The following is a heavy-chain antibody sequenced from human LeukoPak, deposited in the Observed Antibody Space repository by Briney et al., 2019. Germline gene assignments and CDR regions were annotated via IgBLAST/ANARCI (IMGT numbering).Heavy chain of an antibody. Sequence: ASVKVSCKVSGYTLTELSMHWVRQAPGKGLVWMGGFDPEDGETIYAQKFQGRVTMTEDTSTDTAYMELSSLRSEDTAVYYCATVGGIVVVPAAHNFDYWGQGTLVTVSS. CDR3: ATVGGIVVVPAAHNFDY. J-gene: IGHJ4*02. D-gene: IGHD2-2*01. CDR2: FDPEDGET. CDR1: GYTLTELS. V-gene: IGHV1-24*01.